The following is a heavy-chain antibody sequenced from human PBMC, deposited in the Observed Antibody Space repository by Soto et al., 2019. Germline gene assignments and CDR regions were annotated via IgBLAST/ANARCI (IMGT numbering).Heavy chain of an antibody. CDR3: ARLGRGYYGSGSYFYGMDV. Sequence: SETLSLTCAVSGGSISSGGYSWSWIRQPPGKGLEWIGYIYHSGSTYYNPSLKSRVTISVDRSKNQFSLKLSSVTAADTAVYYCARLGRGYYGSGSYFYGMDVWGQGTTVTVS. V-gene: IGHV4-30-2*01. D-gene: IGHD3-10*01. CDR2: IYHSGST. CDR1: GGSISSGGYS. J-gene: IGHJ6*02.